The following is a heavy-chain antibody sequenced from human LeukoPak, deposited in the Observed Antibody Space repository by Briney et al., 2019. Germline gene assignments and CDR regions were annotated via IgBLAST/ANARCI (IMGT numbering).Heavy chain of an antibody. CDR3: ARQASHLDY. Sequence: SESLSLTCTVSGGSISSGSYYWSWIRQPAGKGLEWIGRIYTSGSTNYNPSLKSRVTISVDTSKNQFSLKLSSVTAADTAVYYCARQASHLDYWGQGTLVTDPS. V-gene: IGHV4-61*02. CDR2: IYTSGST. D-gene: IGHD2-2*01. J-gene: IGHJ4*02. CDR1: GGSISSGSYY.